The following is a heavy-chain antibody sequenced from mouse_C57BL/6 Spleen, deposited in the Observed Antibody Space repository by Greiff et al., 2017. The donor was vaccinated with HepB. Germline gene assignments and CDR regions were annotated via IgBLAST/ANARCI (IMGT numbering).Heavy chain of an antibody. J-gene: IGHJ3*01. CDR1: GYSITSGYY. CDR2: ISYDGSN. D-gene: IGHD1-1*01. V-gene: IGHV3-6*01. CDR3: ARNYGSSYRFAY. Sequence: DVHLVESGPGLVKPSQSLSLTCSVTGYSITSGYYWDWIRQFPGNKLEWMGYISYDGSNNYNPSLKNRISITRDTSKNQFFLKLNSVTTEDTATYYCARNYGSSYRFAYWGQGTLVTVSA.